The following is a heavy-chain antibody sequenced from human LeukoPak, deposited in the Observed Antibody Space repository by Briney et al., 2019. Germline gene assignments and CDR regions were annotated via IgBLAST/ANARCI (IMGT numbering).Heavy chain of an antibody. CDR2: ISWNSGSI. CDR1: GFTFDDYA. Sequence: GGSLRLSCAASGFTFDDYAMHWVRQAPGKGLEWVSGISWNSGSIGYADSVKGRFTISRDNAKSSLYLQMNSLRAEDTALYYCAKGRHGDYWGQGTLVTVSS. J-gene: IGHJ4*02. V-gene: IGHV3-9*01. CDR3: AKGRHGDY.